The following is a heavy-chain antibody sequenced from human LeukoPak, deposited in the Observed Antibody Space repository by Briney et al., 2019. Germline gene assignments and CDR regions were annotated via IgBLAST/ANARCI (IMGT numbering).Heavy chain of an antibody. V-gene: IGHV3-21*01. J-gene: IGHJ4*02. CDR3: ARDRAPAVFDY. D-gene: IGHD3-10*01. CDR1: GFTFSSYS. Sequence: GGSLRLSCAASGFTFSSYSMNWVRQAPGKGLEWVSSISSSSSYIYYADSVKGRFTISRDNAKSSLYLQMNSLRAEDTAVYYCARDRAPAVFDYWGQGTLVTVSS. CDR2: ISSSSSYI.